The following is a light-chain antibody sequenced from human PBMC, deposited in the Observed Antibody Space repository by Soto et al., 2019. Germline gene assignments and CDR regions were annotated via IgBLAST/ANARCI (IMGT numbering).Light chain of an antibody. Sequence: EIVLTQSPATLSLSPGERATLSCGASQSVSSYLAWYQQKPGQAPRLLIYDASNRATGVPARFSGSGSGTDFTLTISSLEPEDFAVYYCQQRRNWPLTFGGGTKVDIK. CDR1: QSVSSY. V-gene: IGKV3-11*01. CDR3: QQRRNWPLT. J-gene: IGKJ4*01. CDR2: DAS.